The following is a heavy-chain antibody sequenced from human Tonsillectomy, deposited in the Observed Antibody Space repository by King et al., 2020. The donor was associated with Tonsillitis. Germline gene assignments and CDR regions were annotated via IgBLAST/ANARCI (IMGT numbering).Heavy chain of an antibody. CDR3: ARGSFDP. Sequence: QLVQSGAEVKKPGASVKVSCKASGYTFTGYYRHWVRQAPGQGLEWMGWINPNSGGTNDAQKFQGRVNRTRDTSISTAYMELSRLRSDDTAVYYCARGSFDPWGQGTLVTVSS. V-gene: IGHV1-2*02. CDR1: GYTFTGYY. CDR2: INPNSGGT. J-gene: IGHJ5*02.